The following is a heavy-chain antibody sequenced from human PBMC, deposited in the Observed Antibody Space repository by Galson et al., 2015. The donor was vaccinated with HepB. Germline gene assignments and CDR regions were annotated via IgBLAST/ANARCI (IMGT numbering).Heavy chain of an antibody. CDR1: GFTFDDYA. Sequence: SLRLSCAASGFTFDDYAMHWVRQAPGKGLEWVAVISYDGSNKYYADSVKGRSTISRDNSKNTLYLQMNSLGAEDTAVYYCALRMGGMDVWGQGTTVTVSS. J-gene: IGHJ6*02. D-gene: IGHD2-8*01. CDR2: ISYDGSNK. V-gene: IGHV3-30-3*01. CDR3: ALRMGGMDV.